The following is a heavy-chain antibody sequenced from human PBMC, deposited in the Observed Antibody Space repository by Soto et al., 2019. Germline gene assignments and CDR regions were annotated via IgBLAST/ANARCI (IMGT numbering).Heavy chain of an antibody. CDR3: ARTNGAYSNYFDY. CDR2: IGGSSGHI. J-gene: IGHJ4*02. Sequence: GGSLRLSCAASGFTFSSYSMVWVRQAPEKGLEWVSSIGGSSGHIYYADSLKGRFTISRDNAKNSLYLQMNSLRVDDTAVYYCARTNGAYSNYFDYWGQGTPVTVSS. V-gene: IGHV3-21*01. CDR1: GFTFSSYS. D-gene: IGHD2-8*01.